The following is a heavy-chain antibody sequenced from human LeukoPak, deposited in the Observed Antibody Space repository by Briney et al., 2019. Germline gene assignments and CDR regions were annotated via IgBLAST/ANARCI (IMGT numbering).Heavy chain of an antibody. CDR2: VNADGGNT. CDR3: TKRVKYGGTWDHFAD. J-gene: IGHJ4*02. V-gene: IGHV3-23*01. Sequence: GGSLRLSCAASGFAFDNYRMSWVRQAPGKGLEWVSTVNADGGNTYYADSVKGRFTISRDNSKSTLILQMNSLRVEDTALYYCTKRVKYGGTWDHFADWGQGTLVTVSS. D-gene: IGHD1-26*01. CDR1: GFAFDNYR.